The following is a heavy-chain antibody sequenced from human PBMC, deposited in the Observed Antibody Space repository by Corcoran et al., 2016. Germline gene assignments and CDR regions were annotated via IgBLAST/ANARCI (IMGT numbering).Heavy chain of an antibody. CDR3: ARVRVAVAGDWFDP. CDR2: IYIGGST. J-gene: IGHJ5*02. D-gene: IGHD6-19*01. V-gene: IGHV3-53*01. Sequence: EVQLVESGGGLIQPGGSLRLSCAASGFTVSSNYMSWVRQAPGKGLEWVSVIYIGGSTYYADSVKGRFTISRDNSKNTLYLQMNSRRAEDTAVYYCARVRVAVAGDWFDPWGQGTLVTVSS. CDR1: GFTVSSNY.